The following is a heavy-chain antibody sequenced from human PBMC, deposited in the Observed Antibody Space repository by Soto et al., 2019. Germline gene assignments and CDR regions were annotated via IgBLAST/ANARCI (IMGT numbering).Heavy chain of an antibody. CDR3: MTPGSADPSDY. Sequence: QVQLVVSGGGVVQARGSLSMSCAVSGICFSSYGMHWVRQAPGKGLEWVALISHAGSSSFYADSVRDRFTISRDNSRETVFLLMSGLRTDDTALYYCMTPGSADPSDYWGQGTLVTVSS. CDR1: GICFSSYG. CDR2: ISHAGSSS. J-gene: IGHJ4*02. V-gene: IGHV3-30*03.